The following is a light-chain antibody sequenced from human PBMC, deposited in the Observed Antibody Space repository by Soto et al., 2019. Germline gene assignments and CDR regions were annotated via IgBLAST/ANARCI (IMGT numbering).Light chain of an antibody. V-gene: IGLV2-14*01. CDR1: SSDVGGYNY. CDR2: EVS. Sequence: QSALTQPSSVSGSPGQSITISCTGTSSDVGGYNYVSWYQQHPGKAPKLMIYEVSNRPSGVSNRFSGSKSGNTASLTISGLQAEDEADYSCSSYTRSSSWVFGGGTNSPS. J-gene: IGLJ3*02. CDR3: SSYTRSSSWV.